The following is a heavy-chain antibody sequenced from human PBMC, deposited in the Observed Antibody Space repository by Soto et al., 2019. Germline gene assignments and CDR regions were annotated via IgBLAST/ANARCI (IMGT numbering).Heavy chain of an antibody. D-gene: IGHD6-19*01. CDR3: ARYSSGWLFFDY. CDR2: IYYSGST. V-gene: IGHV4-39*01. J-gene: IGHJ4*01. Sequence: SETLSLTCTVSGGSISSSSYYWGWIRQAPGKGLEWIGSIYYSGSTYYNPSLKSRVTISVDTSKNQSSLKLSSVTAADTAVYYCARYSSGWLFFDYWGQGTLVTVSS. CDR1: GGSISSSSYY.